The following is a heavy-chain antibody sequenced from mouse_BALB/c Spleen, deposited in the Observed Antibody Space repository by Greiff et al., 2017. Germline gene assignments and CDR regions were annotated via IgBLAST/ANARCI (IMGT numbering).Heavy chain of an antibody. V-gene: IGHV3-8*02. CDR3: ARGEDQRFFMDY. CDR1: GDSITSGY. CDR2: ISYIGST. J-gene: IGHJ4*01. Sequence: ESGPSLVKPSQTLSLTCSVTGDSITSGYWNWIRKVPGNKLEYMRYISYIGSTYYNPSLNSRISITRDTSTNQYYMQLNSVTTEDTATYYCARGEDQRFFMDYWGQGTSVTVSS. D-gene: IGHD1-1*01.